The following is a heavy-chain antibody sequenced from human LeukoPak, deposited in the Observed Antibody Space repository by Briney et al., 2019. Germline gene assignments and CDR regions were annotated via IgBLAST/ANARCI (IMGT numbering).Heavy chain of an antibody. J-gene: IGHJ6*02. CDR1: GYTFTSYD. Sequence: ASVKVSCKASGYTFTSYDINWVRQATGQGLEWMGWMNPNSGNTGYAQKFQGRVTMTRNTSISTAYMELNSLRSEDTAVYYCARAYGDYYYYYYGMDVWGQGTTVTVSS. CDR2: MNPNSGNT. D-gene: IGHD4-17*01. CDR3: ARAYGDYYYYYYGMDV. V-gene: IGHV1-8*01.